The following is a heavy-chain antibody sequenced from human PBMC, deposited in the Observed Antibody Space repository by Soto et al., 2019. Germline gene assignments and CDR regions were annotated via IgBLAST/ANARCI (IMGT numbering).Heavy chain of an antibody. D-gene: IGHD5-18*01. CDR3: ARHGSYGRDAFDI. Sequence: GESLKISCNGSGYSFTSYWIVWVRQMPGKGLEWMGIIYPGDSDTRYSPSFQGQVTISADKSNSTAYLQWSSLKASDTAMYYCARHGSYGRDAFDIWGQGTMVTVSS. J-gene: IGHJ3*02. CDR1: GYSFTSYW. CDR2: IYPGDSDT. V-gene: IGHV5-51*01.